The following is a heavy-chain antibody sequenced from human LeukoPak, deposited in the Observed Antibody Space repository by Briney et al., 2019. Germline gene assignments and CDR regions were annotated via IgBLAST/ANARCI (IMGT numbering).Heavy chain of an antibody. J-gene: IGHJ4*02. Sequence: GGSLRLSCAASGFTFSSYGMYWVRQAPGKGLEWMAVIWFDGSTKYYADSVKGRFTISRDNSKNTLYLRMNSLRDDDTAVYYCARDEGIASYFDYWGQGTLVTVSS. CDR3: ARDEGIASYFDY. V-gene: IGHV3-33*07. CDR2: IWFDGSTK. D-gene: IGHD6-13*01. CDR1: GFTFSSYG.